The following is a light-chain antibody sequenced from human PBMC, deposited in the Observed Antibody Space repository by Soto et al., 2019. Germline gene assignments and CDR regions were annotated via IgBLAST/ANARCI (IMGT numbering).Light chain of an antibody. V-gene: IGKV3-20*01. CDR2: GTS. Sequence: DIVLTQSPGTLSLSPGERATLSCRASQRVSSQYLAWYQQKPGQPPRVLIYGTSIRATGIPERFSGGGSGTDFTLTITRLESEDFAVYYCQQYGSSLVTFGPGTKVDFK. CDR3: QQYGSSLVT. J-gene: IGKJ3*01. CDR1: QRVSSQY.